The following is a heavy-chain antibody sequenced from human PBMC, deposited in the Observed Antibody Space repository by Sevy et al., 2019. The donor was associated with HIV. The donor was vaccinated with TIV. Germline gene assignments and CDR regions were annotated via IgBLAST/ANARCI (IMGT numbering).Heavy chain of an antibody. CDR3: ARSGASGRISYFDY. J-gene: IGHJ4*02. D-gene: IGHD3-10*01. V-gene: IGHV3-11*01. CDR1: GFTFSDCY. Sequence: GGSLRLSCAASGFTFSDCYMSWIRQAPGKGLEWISYISSGYTIKYSDSVKGRFTISRDNAWNSLYLQMNSLRAEDTAVYYCARSGASGRISYFDYWGQGSLVTVSS. CDR2: ISSGYTI.